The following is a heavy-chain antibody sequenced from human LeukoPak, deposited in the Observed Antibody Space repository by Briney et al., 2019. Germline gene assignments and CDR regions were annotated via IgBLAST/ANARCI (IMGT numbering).Heavy chain of an antibody. Sequence: RPGGSLRLSCAASGFTFSRYYMHWVRQAPGKGLVWVSRINSDGSSTTYADSVKGRFTISRDNAKNMLYLQMNSLKVEDTAVYYCTRVFVGDEYSSSGYWGQGTLVTVSS. CDR2: INSDGSST. CDR3: TRVFVGDEYSSSGY. CDR1: GFTFSRYY. J-gene: IGHJ4*02. D-gene: IGHD6-13*01. V-gene: IGHV3-74*01.